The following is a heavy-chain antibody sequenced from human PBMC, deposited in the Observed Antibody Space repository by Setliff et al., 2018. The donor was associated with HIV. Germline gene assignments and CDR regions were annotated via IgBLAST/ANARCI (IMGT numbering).Heavy chain of an antibody. CDR1: KFPLSDLWMYW. CDR2: INHDGSII. Sequence: LRLSCADAKFPLSDLWMYWMHWIRQVPGRGLMWVAAINHDGSIIKYADSVKGRFTISRDDAKNTVYLQMNSLRGDDTAVYYCATIPWGLFDYWGQGKLVTVSS. J-gene: IGHJ4*02. D-gene: IGHD7-27*01. CDR3: ATIPWGLFDY. V-gene: IGHV3-74*03.